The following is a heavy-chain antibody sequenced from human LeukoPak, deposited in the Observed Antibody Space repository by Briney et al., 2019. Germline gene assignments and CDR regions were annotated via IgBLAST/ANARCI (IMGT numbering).Heavy chain of an antibody. CDR3: ARYARRYSGWSY. CDR1: GGSVTNDNYF. V-gene: IGHV4-61*01. D-gene: IGHD6-19*01. CDR2: IYYSGST. Sequence: SETLSLTCTVSGGSVTNDNYFWSWTRQPPGKGLEWIGYIYYSGSTNYNPSLKSRVTISVDTSKNQFSLKLSSVTAADTAVYYCARYARRYSGWSYWGQGTLVTVSS. J-gene: IGHJ4*02.